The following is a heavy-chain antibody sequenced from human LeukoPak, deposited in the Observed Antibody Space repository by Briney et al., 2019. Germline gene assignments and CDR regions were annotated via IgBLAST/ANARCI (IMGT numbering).Heavy chain of an antibody. Sequence: GGSLRLSCAASGFTFSIYAMSWVRQAPGKGLEWVSAISGSGGSTYYADSVKGRFTISRDNSKNTLYLQMNSLRAEDTAVYYCAKVDRYCSGGSCYGFDYWGQGTLVTVSS. D-gene: IGHD2-15*01. J-gene: IGHJ4*02. CDR2: ISGSGGST. V-gene: IGHV3-23*01. CDR1: GFTFSIYA. CDR3: AKVDRYCSGGSCYGFDY.